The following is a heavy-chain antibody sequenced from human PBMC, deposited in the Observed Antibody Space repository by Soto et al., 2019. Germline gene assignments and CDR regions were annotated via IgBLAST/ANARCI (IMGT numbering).Heavy chain of an antibody. D-gene: IGHD3-3*01. CDR1: GGSISSSY. CDR2: MYDSGST. J-gene: IGHJ6*02. Sequence: PSETLSLTCTVSGGSISSSYWSWIRQPPGKGLEWIGYMYDSGSTYYNPSLKSRVTISVDTSKNQFSLKLSSVTAADTAVYYCARLLGQKGYDFWSGYFPFPGMHVWGQGTTVTVSS. CDR3: ARLLGQKGYDFWSGYFPFPGMHV. V-gene: IGHV4-59*08.